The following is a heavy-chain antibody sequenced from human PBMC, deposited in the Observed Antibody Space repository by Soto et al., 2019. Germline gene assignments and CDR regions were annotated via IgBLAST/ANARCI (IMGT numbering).Heavy chain of an antibody. CDR3: ARGLHQLPPGGY. D-gene: IGHD2-2*01. CDR2: INHSGST. J-gene: IGHJ4*02. V-gene: IGHV4-34*01. CDR1: GGSFSTYY. Sequence: SETLSLTCAVYGGSFSTYYWSWIRQPPGKGLEWIGEINHSGSTNYNPSLKSRVTISVDTFKNQFSLKLTSVTAADTAVYYCARGLHQLPPGGYWGQGTLVTVSS.